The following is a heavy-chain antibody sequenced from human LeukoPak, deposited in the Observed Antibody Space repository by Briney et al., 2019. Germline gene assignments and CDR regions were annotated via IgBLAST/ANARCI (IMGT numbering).Heavy chain of an antibody. J-gene: IGHJ4*02. CDR3: AREGGERFLEWLALDY. V-gene: IGHV1-69*04. CDR2: IIPILGIA. D-gene: IGHD3-3*01. Sequence: SVKVSCKASGGTFSSYAISWVRQAPGQGLEWMGRIIPILGIANYAQKFQGRVTITADKSTSTAYMELSSLRSEDTAVYYCAREGGERFLEWLALDYWGQGTLVTVSS. CDR1: GGTFSSYA.